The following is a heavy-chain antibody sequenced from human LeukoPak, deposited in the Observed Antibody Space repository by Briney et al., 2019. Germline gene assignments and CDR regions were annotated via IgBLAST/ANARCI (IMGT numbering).Heavy chain of an antibody. V-gene: IGHV4-59*08. Sequence: PSETLSLTCTVSGGSISSYYWSWIRQPPGKGLEWIGYIYYNGSTNYNPSLKSRVTISVDTSKSQFSLKLTSVTAADTAVYYCARRRYTSGYLDYWGQGTLVTVSS. D-gene: IGHD3-22*01. J-gene: IGHJ4*02. CDR3: ARRRYTSGYLDY. CDR2: IYYNGST. CDR1: GGSISSYY.